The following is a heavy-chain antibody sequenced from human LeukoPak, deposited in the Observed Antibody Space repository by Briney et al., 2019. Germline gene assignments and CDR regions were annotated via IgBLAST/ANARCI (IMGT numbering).Heavy chain of an antibody. CDR3: ARVPRLRSGYYTDYYYYMDV. J-gene: IGHJ6*03. CDR2: IIPIFGTA. V-gene: IGHV1-69*05. Sequence: SVKVSCKASGGTFSSYAISWVRQAPGQGREWMGGIIPIFGTANYAQKFQGRVTITTDESTSTAYMELSSLRSEDTAVYYCARVPRLRSGYYTDYYYYMDVWGKGTTVTVSS. D-gene: IGHD3-3*01. CDR1: GGTFSSYA.